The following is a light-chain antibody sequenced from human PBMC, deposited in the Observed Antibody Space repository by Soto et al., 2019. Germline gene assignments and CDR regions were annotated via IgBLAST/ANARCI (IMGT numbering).Light chain of an antibody. Sequence: AIQLTQSPSSLSASVGDRVPITCRASQDITSALAWYQQKPGKAPNLLIYAASSLKSGVPSRFSGSGSGTDFTLTISSLQPEDFATYYCQQFNSYVITFGQGTRLETK. CDR2: AAS. J-gene: IGKJ5*01. V-gene: IGKV1-13*02. CDR1: QDITSA. CDR3: QQFNSYVIT.